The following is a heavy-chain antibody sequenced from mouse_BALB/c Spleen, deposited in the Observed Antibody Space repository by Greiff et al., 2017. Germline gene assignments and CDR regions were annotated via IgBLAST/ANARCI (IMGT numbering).Heavy chain of an antibody. Sequence: VQLQESGPGLVAPSQSLSITCTVSGFSLTGYGVNWVRQPPGKGLEWLGMIWGDGSTDYNSALKSRLSISKDNSKSQVFLKMNSLQTDDTARYYCARGGYYGSSPYAMDYWGQGTSVTVSS. CDR1: GFSLTGYG. CDR3: ARGGYYGSSPYAMDY. J-gene: IGHJ4*01. D-gene: IGHD1-1*01. CDR2: IWGDGST. V-gene: IGHV2-6-7*01.